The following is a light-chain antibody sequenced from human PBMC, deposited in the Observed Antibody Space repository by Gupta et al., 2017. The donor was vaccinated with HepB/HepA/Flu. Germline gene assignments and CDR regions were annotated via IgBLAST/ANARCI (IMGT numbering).Light chain of an antibody. CDR1: SSNIGSLN. CDR3: AAGDDSLSGRV. J-gene: IGLJ3*02. Sequence: QSVLTQPPSPSGTPGQRVTLSCSGRSSNIGSLNVYWYQQLPGTAPNLLIYGNNQRPSGVPDRFSGSKSGTSASLAISGLRYEDEADYYCAAGDDSLSGRVFGGGTKLTVL. V-gene: IGLV1-47*01. CDR2: GNN.